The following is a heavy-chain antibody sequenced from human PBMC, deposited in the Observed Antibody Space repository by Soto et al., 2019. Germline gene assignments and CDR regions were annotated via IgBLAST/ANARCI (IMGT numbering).Heavy chain of an antibody. D-gene: IGHD2-21*02. CDR3: ARGGGCCGGDCYKGGVDY. Sequence: QVQLVDSGGGVVQPGRSLRLSCAASGFSFSPYTMHWVRQAPGKGLEWVALISYDGSDKYYADPVKGRFTLSRDNSKNTLYLQMNSLRPEDTAMYDCARGGGCCGGDCYKGGVDYWGQGTLVTVSS. CDR2: ISYDGSDK. V-gene: IGHV3-30-3*01. J-gene: IGHJ4*02. CDR1: GFSFSPYT.